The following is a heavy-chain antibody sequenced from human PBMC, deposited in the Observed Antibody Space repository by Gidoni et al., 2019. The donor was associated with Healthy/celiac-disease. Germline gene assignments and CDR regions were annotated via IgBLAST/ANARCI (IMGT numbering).Heavy chain of an antibody. Sequence: QVQLQQRGAGLVKPAESLSRTCADYGGSFSGYYWSWTRQPPGKGLEWIGEINHSGSTNYTPSLKTRVPISFDTSKSQFSLKPSSVTAADTAVYYCARAGYSSGWGYLGQGTLVTVSS. CDR3: ARAGYSSGWGY. CDR2: INHSGST. V-gene: IGHV4-34*01. D-gene: IGHD6-19*01. CDR1: GGSFSGYY. J-gene: IGHJ4*02.